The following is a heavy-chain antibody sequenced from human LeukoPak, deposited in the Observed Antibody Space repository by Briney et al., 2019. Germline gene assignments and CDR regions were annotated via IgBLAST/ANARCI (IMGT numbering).Heavy chain of an antibody. V-gene: IGHV1-2*02. CDR3: ARRAGTPGTTIRY. Sequence: ASVKVSWKASGYTFTGYYMQWVRQAPGQGLEWMGWINHNSGNTGHAQTFQGRVTLPRNTSISPAYMELSSLRSDDPAVYYCARRAGTPGTTIRYWGQGTLVTVSS. CDR1: GYTFTGYY. CDR2: INHNSGNT. D-gene: IGHD1-1*01. J-gene: IGHJ4*02.